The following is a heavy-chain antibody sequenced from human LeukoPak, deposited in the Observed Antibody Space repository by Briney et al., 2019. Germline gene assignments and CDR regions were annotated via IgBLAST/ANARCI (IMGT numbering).Heavy chain of an antibody. J-gene: IGHJ4*02. CDR1: GYSFTSYW. D-gene: IGHD4-17*01. V-gene: IGHV5-51*01. CDR2: IYPGDSDT. Sequence: GESLNISCQGSGYSFTSYWIGWVRKLPGKGLEWMGIIYPGDSDTRYSPSFQGQVTISADKSISTAYLQWSSLKASDTAMYYCARPHDYGEKYYFDYWGQGTLVTVSS. CDR3: ARPHDYGEKYYFDY.